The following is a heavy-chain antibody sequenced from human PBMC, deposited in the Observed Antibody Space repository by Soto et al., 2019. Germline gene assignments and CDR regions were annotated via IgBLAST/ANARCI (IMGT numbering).Heavy chain of an antibody. J-gene: IGHJ4*02. Sequence: GGSLRLSCAASGLPFSRFAMVCVRQTPAKRLEWVAIISADGSSTGYLDSVKGRFSISRDNSRNILFLQMNRLKADDTAMYYCASASTPTEYWGQGTQVTVSS. CDR1: GLPFSRFA. CDR2: ISADGSST. V-gene: IGHV3-23*01. D-gene: IGHD6-6*01. CDR3: ASASTPTEY.